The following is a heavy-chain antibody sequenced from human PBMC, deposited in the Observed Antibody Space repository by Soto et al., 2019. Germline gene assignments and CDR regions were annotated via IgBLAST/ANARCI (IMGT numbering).Heavy chain of an antibody. CDR3: ATRSRDRGDYFDY. CDR2: ISYDGSNK. CDR1: GFTFSSYG. V-gene: IGHV3-30*03. D-gene: IGHD3-10*01. Sequence: GGSLRLSCAASGFTFSSYGMHWVRQAPGKGLEWVAVISYDGSNKYYADSVKGRFTISRDNSKNTLYLQMNSLRAEDTAVYYCATRSRDRGDYFDYWGQGTLVTVSS. J-gene: IGHJ4*02.